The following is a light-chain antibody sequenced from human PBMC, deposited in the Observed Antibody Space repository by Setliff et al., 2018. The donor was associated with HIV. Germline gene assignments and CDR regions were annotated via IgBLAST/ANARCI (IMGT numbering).Light chain of an antibody. CDR1: SSDVGTYNL. V-gene: IGLV2-23*01. CDR2: EGS. CDR3: CSYAGSMFLI. Sequence: QSALTQPASVSGSPGQSITISCTGTSSDVGTYNLASWYQQHPGKAPKLMIYEGSKRPSGVSNRFSGSKSGNTASLTISGLQAEDEADYYCCSYAGSMFLIFGGGTKVTVL. J-gene: IGLJ2*01.